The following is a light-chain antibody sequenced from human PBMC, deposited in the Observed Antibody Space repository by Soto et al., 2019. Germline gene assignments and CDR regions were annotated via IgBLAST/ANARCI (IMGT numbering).Light chain of an antibody. CDR3: QQTSSTPLT. CDR1: QSVNYY. CDR2: GAS. J-gene: IGKJ4*01. V-gene: IGKV1-39*01. Sequence: DIQMTQFPSSLSAAVVDRVTMTCLASQSVNYYLNWYQQKPGKAPKLLIYGASSLQSGVPSRFSGSGSGTDFTLSITSLQPEDFATYYCQQTSSTPLTFGGGTKVDIK.